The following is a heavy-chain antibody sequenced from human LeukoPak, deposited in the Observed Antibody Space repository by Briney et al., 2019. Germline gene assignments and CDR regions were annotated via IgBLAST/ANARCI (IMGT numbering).Heavy chain of an antibody. CDR3: ARDRGSGYSR. J-gene: IGHJ4*02. CDR2: INPSGGST. Sequence: GASVKVSCKASGGTFSSYAISWVRQAPGQGLEWMGIINPSGGSTSYAQKFQGRVTMTRDTSTSTVYMELSSLRSEDTAVYYCARDRGSGYSRWGQGTLVTVSS. V-gene: IGHV1-46*01. D-gene: IGHD3-22*01. CDR1: GGTFSSYA.